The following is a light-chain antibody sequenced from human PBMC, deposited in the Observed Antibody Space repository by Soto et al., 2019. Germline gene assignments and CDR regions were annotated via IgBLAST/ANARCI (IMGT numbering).Light chain of an antibody. J-gene: IGKJ1*01. CDR1: QSIDNY. CDR2: AAS. Sequence: DIQMTQSPSSLSASVGDRVTITCRASQSIDNYLNWYQHKPGKAPNLLIYAASTLLSGVPSRFSGRGSGTHFPLTISSLQPEDFATYYCQQSYSSPETFGQGTKVEIK. CDR3: QQSYSSPET. V-gene: IGKV1-39*01.